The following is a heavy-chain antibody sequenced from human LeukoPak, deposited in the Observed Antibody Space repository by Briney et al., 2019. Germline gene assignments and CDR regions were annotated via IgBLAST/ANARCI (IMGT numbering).Heavy chain of an antibody. D-gene: IGHD3-22*01. CDR3: ARDPWPFYDSSGYSLVGWFDP. CDR1: GYTFTSYG. CDR2: ISAYNGNT. J-gene: IGHJ5*02. Sequence: ASVKVSCKASGYTFTSYGISWVRQAPGQGLEWMGWISAYNGNTNYAQKLQGRVTMTTDTSTSTAYMELRSLRSDDTAVYYCARDPWPFYDSSGYSLVGWFDPWGQGTLVTVSS. V-gene: IGHV1-18*01.